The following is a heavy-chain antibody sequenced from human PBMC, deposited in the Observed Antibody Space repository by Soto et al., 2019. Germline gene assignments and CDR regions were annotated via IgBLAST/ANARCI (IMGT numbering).Heavy chain of an antibody. CDR3: AMQQLVHNGLDP. Sequence: QVQLQQWGAGLLKPSETLSLTCAVYGGSFSGYYWSWIRQPPGKGLEWIGEINHSGSTNYNPSLKSRXXIXVAXSKNQFSLKLSSVTAADTAVYYCAMQQLVHNGLDPWGQGTLVTVSS. V-gene: IGHV4-34*01. CDR1: GGSFSGYY. CDR2: INHSGST. J-gene: IGHJ5*02. D-gene: IGHD6-13*01.